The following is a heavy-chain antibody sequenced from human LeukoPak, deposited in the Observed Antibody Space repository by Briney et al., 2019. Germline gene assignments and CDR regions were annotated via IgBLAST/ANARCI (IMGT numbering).Heavy chain of an antibody. J-gene: IGHJ5*02. CDR2: ISAYNGNT. V-gene: IGHV1-18*01. Sequence: ASVKVSCKASGYTFTSYGISWVRQAPGQGLEWMGWISAYNGNTNYAQKLQGRVTMTTDTSPNTAYMELRSLRSDDTAVYYCARAGLWSSTSCYGNWFDPWGQGTLVTVSS. CDR3: ARAGLWSSTSCYGNWFDP. D-gene: IGHD2-2*01. CDR1: GYTFTSYG.